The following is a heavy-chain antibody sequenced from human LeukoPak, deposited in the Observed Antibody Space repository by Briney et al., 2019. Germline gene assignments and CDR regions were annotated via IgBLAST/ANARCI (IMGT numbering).Heavy chain of an antibody. D-gene: IGHD3-9*01. CDR3: ARGKVRYFDWLLPNYYYYYMDV. Sequence: TSETLSLTCAVYGGSFSGYYWSWIRQPPGKGLEWIGEINHSGSTNYNPSLKSRVTISVDTSKNQFSLKLSSVTAADTAVYYCARGKVRYFDWLLPNYYYYYMDVWGKGTTVTISS. V-gene: IGHV4-34*01. CDR1: GGSFSGYY. CDR2: INHSGST. J-gene: IGHJ6*03.